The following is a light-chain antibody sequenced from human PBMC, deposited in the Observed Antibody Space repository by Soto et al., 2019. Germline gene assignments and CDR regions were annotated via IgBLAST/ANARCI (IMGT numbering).Light chain of an antibody. CDR1: QTISDY. Sequence: DIQMTQSQSSLSASVGDRVTVTCRASQTISDYLNWYQQKPGKAPKLLIYGASNLQSGVPSRFSGSGSGTDFTLTISSLQPEDFATYYCQHHSTIPITFGQGTRLEIK. V-gene: IGKV1-39*01. CDR2: GAS. J-gene: IGKJ5*01. CDR3: QHHSTIPIT.